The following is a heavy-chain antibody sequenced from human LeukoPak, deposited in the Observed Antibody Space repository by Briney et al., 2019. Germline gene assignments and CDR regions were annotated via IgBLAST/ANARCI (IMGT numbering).Heavy chain of an antibody. CDR2: IYYSGSS. Sequence: SETLCLTCNVSGGSTSGYHWSWIRQPPGKGLEWLGYIYYSGSSNYNPSLKSRVTMSADTSKNQFSLKLSSVTAADTAVYYCARVPRSYYYYYYMDVWGKGTTVTVSS. J-gene: IGHJ6*03. CDR1: GGSTSGYH. V-gene: IGHV4-59*01. CDR3: ARVPRSYYYYYYMDV.